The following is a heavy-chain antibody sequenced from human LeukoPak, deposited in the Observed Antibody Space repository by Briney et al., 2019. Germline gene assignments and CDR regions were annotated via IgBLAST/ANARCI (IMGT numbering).Heavy chain of an antibody. D-gene: IGHD2-15*01. CDR3: AKDLWDIVVVVVDPPPANDAFDI. CDR2: ISGSGGST. CDR1: GFTFSSYA. V-gene: IGHV3-23*01. Sequence: GGSLRLYCAASGFTFSSYAMRWVRQAPGKGLEWVSAISGSGGSTYYADSMKGRFTISRDNSKNTLYLQMNSLRAEDTAVYYCAKDLWDIVVVVVDPPPANDAFDIWGQGTMVTVSS. J-gene: IGHJ3*02.